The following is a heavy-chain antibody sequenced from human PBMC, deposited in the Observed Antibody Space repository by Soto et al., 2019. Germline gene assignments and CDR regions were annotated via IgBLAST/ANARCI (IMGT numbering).Heavy chain of an antibody. CDR2: IWYDGSNK. J-gene: IGHJ4*02. D-gene: IGHD3-22*01. CDR3: AREAEGVVITGGGPGY. Sequence: ESGGGVVQPGRSLRLSCAASGFTFSSYGMHWVRQAPGKGLEWVAVIWYDGSNKYYADSVKGRFTISRDNSKNTLYLQMNSLRAEDTAVYYCAREAEGVVITGGGPGYWGQGTLVTVSS. CDR1: GFTFSSYG. V-gene: IGHV3-33*01.